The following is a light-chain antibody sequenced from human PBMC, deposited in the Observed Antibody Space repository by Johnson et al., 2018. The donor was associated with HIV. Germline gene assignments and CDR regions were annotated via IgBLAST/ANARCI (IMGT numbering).Light chain of an antibody. J-gene: IGLJ1*01. CDR2: END. CDR1: SSNIGNNY. V-gene: IGLV1-51*01. Sequence: QSVLTQPPSVSAAPGQKVTISCSGSSSNIGNNYVSWYQQLPGTAPKLLIYENDRRPSGIPDRFSASKSGTSATLAITGLQTGDEADYYCGTWDSSLNAVVFGAGTRVTVL. CDR3: GTWDSSLNAVV.